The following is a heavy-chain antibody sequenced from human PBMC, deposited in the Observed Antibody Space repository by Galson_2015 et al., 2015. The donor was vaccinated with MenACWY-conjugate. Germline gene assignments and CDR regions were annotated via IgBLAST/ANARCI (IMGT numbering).Heavy chain of an antibody. CDR1: GFTFSNYA. D-gene: IGHD2-21*02. Sequence: SLRLSCAASGFTFSNYAMSWVRQAPGKGLEWVSSISGSGGSTYYADSVKGRFTISRDNSKNTLYLQMNSLRAEDTAIYYCTKGGPPTYCGGDCFDAFDIWGQGTMVTVSS. CDR2: ISGSGGST. V-gene: IGHV3-23*01. CDR3: TKGGPPTYCGGDCFDAFDI. J-gene: IGHJ3*02.